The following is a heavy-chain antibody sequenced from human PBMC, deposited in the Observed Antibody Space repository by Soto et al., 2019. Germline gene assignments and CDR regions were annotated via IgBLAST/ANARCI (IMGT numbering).Heavy chain of an antibody. Sequence: SVKVSCKASGGTFSSYAISWVRQAPGQGLEWMGGIIPIFGTANYAQKFQGRVTITADESTSTAYMELSSLRSEDTAVYDCAREEVRGYSYGEFDYWGQGTLVTVSS. CDR1: GGTFSSYA. D-gene: IGHD5-18*01. CDR3: AREEVRGYSYGEFDY. J-gene: IGHJ4*02. CDR2: IIPIFGTA. V-gene: IGHV1-69*13.